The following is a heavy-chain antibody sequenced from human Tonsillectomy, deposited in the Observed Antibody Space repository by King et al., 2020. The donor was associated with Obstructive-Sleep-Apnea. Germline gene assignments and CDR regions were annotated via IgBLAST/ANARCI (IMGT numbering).Heavy chain of an antibody. CDR3: ARDQQWLGYDAFDI. V-gene: IGHV3-23*04. CDR1: GLTFSRYA. D-gene: IGHD6-19*01. J-gene: IGHJ3*02. CDR2: ISGTGGTT. Sequence: VQLVESGGGLVQPGGSLRLSCVASGLTFSRYAMTCVRQAPGKGLEWVSTISGTGGTTYAADSMKGRFTISRNNSNNTLYLQMNSLRAEDTAVYYCARDQQWLGYDAFDIWGQGTMVTVSS.